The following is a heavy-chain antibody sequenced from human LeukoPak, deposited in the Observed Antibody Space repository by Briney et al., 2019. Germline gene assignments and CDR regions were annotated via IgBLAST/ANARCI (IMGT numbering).Heavy chain of an antibody. D-gene: IGHD6-19*01. CDR3: TRHTSVAGTNYYYYGMDV. J-gene: IGHJ6*02. CDR1: GFTFSGSA. V-gene: IGHV3-73*01. Sequence: PGGSLRLSCAASGFTFSGSAMHWVRQASGKGLEWVGRIRSKANSYATAYAASVKGRFTISRDDSKNTAYLQMNSLKTEDTAVYYCTRHTSVAGTNYYYYGMDVWGQGTTVTVSS. CDR2: IRSKANSYAT.